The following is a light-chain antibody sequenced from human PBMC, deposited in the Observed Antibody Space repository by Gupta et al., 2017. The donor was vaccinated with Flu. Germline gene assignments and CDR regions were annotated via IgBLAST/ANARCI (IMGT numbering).Light chain of an antibody. CDR3: QQRSNWPLT. Sequence: PATLSLSPGDRATLSVMASQSVSNYLVWYQQKPGQAPRLLIYDRSNRATGIPARFSGSGSGTDFTLTISSLEPEDFAVYYCQQRSNWPLTFGGGTKVDI. V-gene: IGKV3-11*01. CDR2: DRS. J-gene: IGKJ4*01. CDR1: QSVSNY.